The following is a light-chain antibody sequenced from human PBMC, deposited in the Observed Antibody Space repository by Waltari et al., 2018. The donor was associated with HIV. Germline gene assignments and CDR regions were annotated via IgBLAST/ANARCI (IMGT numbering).Light chain of an antibody. V-gene: IGLV2-14*01. CDR3: SSYTVTRTIL. CDR1: SSDIGSSDY. CDR2: EVD. Sequence: QSALAQPASVSGSPGQSITISCTATSSDIGSSDYVSWYQHNPGKVPKLIIYEVDNRPSGVSNHFSGSKSGNTASLTISGLQAEDEADYYCSSYTVTRTILFGGGTKLTV. J-gene: IGLJ2*01.